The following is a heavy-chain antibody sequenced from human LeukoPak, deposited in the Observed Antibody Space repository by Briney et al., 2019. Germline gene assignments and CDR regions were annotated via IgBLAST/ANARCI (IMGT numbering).Heavy chain of an antibody. Sequence: PGGSLRLSCAASGFTFDDYAMHWVRQAPGKGLEWVSGISWNSGSIGYADSVKGRFTISRDNAKNSLYLQMNSLRAEDTALYYCAKDIGSGSYYLTYFDYWGQGTLVTVSS. D-gene: IGHD3-10*01. J-gene: IGHJ4*02. CDR3: AKDIGSGSYYLTYFDY. V-gene: IGHV3-9*01. CDR1: GFTFDDYA. CDR2: ISWNSGSI.